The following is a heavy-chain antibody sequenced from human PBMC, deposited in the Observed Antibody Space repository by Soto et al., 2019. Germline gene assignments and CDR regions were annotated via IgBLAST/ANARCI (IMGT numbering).Heavy chain of an antibody. CDR3: ARDLLYYDFSIAYSAYFCFGMDV. V-gene: IGHV3-48*03. D-gene: IGHD3-3*01. CDR1: GFTFSSYE. J-gene: IGHJ6*02. Sequence: PGGSLRLSCAASGFTFSSYEMNWVRPAPGQGLEWVSSLSDSGGTAYYADSVKGRFTVSRHNPQNSLHLQINSPRTKDPAVYYSARDLLYYDFSIAYSAYFCFGMDVWGPGTTVTVSS. CDR2: LSDSGGTA.